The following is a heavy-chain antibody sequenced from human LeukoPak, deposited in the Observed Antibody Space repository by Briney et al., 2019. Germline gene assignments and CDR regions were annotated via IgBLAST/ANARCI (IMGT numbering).Heavy chain of an antibody. CDR2: ISSSSSYI. CDR1: GFTFSSYS. Sequence: GGSLRLSCAASGFTFSSYSMNWVRQAPGKGLEWVSSISSSSSYIYYADSVKGRFTISRDNAKNSLYLQMNSLRAEDTAVYYCARETYYYGSGSYYTIDYWGQGTLVTVSS. V-gene: IGHV3-21*01. CDR3: ARETYYYGSGSYYTIDY. J-gene: IGHJ4*02. D-gene: IGHD3-10*01.